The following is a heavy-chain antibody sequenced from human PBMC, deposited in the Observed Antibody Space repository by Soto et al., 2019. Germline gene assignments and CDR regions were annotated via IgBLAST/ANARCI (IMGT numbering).Heavy chain of an antibody. CDR2: TYYRSRWYN. V-gene: IGHV6-1*01. D-gene: IGHD3-10*01. CDR3: ARGLYYYGSGSYAYFDY. CDR1: GDSVSGNSAA. Sequence: PSQTLSLTCAISGDSVSGNSAAWNWIRQSPSRGLEWLGRTYYRSRWYNDYAVSVKSRITVTPDTSKNQFSLHLNSVTPEDTAVYYCARGLYYYGSGSYAYFDYWGQGTLVTVSS. J-gene: IGHJ4*02.